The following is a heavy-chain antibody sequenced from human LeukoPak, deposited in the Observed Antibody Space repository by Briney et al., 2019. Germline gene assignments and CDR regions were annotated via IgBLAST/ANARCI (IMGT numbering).Heavy chain of an antibody. Sequence: GGSLRLSCAASGFTFSKYWMLWVRQAPGKGLESVSSINTDGTVITYADSVEGRFTVSRDNADNIVFLQMNSVRDEDTAVYYCATKQWLAPPPDSWGQGTPVTVSS. CDR2: INTDGTVI. J-gene: IGHJ4*02. CDR3: ATKQWLAPPPDS. D-gene: IGHD6-19*01. V-gene: IGHV3-74*01. CDR1: GFTFSKYW.